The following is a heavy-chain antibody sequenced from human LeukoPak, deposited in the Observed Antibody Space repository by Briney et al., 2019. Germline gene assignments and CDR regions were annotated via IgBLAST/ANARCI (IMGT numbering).Heavy chain of an antibody. CDR3: ARDLGIVVGDGMDV. CDR1: GGSISSYY. D-gene: IGHD2-21*01. CDR2: IYYSGST. J-gene: IGHJ6*02. V-gene: IGHV4-59*01. Sequence: SETLSLTCTVSGGSISSYYWSWIRQPPGKGLEWIGYIYYSGSTNYNPSLKSRVTISVDTSKNQFSLKLSSVTAADTAVYYCARDLGIVVGDGMDVWGQGTTVTVSS.